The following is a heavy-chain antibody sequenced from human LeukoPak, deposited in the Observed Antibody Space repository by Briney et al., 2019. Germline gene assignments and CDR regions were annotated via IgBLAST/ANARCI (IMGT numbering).Heavy chain of an antibody. V-gene: IGHV3-64D*06. CDR3: GGSSGWFDPFDY. CDR1: GFTFSSYV. J-gene: IGHJ4*02. D-gene: IGHD6-19*01. Sequence: GGSLRLSCSASGFTFSSYVMHWVRQAPGKGLEYVSTISSIGGSTYYADSVKGRFTISRDKSKNTLYLQMSSLRAEDTAVYYRGGSSGWFDPFDYWGQGTLVTVSS. CDR2: ISSIGGST.